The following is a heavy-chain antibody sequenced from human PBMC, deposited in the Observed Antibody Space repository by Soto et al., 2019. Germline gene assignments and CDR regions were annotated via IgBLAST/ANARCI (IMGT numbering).Heavy chain of an antibody. CDR1: GYSFSNYW. J-gene: IGHJ4*02. Sequence: GESLKISCKGSGYSFSNYWIAWVRQMPGKGLEWMGIIFPADSDTKYSPSFQGQVTISADKSISTAYLQWSSLKASDTAMYYCASSAAVQSTMNYFDYWGQGSLVTVSS. V-gene: IGHV5-51*01. CDR3: ASSAAVQSTMNYFDY. CDR2: IFPADSDT. D-gene: IGHD6-25*01.